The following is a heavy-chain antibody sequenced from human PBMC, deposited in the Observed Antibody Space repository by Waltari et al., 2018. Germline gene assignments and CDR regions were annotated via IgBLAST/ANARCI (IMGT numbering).Heavy chain of an antibody. V-gene: IGHV3-7*03. CDR2: INYDGSEK. J-gene: IGHJ4*02. D-gene: IGHD3-10*01. Sequence: EVQLVESGGGLVRPGGFLSCPGEAPESTFSTYWMTWVRQASGGGLEWVANINYDGSEKNYVDSVKGRFSISRDNARNSLYLQMNSLRAEDTAVYYCATYRWLGYWGQGTLVTVSS. CDR1: ESTFSTYW. CDR3: ATYRWLGY.